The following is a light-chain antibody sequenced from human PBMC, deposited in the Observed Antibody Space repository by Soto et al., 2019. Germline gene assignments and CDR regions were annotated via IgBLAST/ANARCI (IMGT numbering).Light chain of an antibody. CDR1: RSNIGAGYD. J-gene: IGLJ2*01. CDR3: QSYDSSRDVV. Sequence: QSALTQPPSVSGAPGQRVTISCTGSRSNIGAGYDVHWYQQLPGTAPKLLIYGNTNRPSGVPDRFSGSKSGTSGSLAITGLQAEDEADYYCQSYDSSRDVVFGGGTKVTVL. V-gene: IGLV1-40*01. CDR2: GNT.